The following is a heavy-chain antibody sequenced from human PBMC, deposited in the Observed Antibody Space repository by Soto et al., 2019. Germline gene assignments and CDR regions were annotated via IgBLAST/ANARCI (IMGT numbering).Heavy chain of an antibody. Sequence: GGSLRLSCAASGFTFSNAWMSWVRQAPGKGLEWVGRIKSKTDGGTTDYAAPVKGRFTISRDDSKNTLYLQMNSLKTEDTAVYYCTRYCSSTSCYADYYYYYYMDVWGKGTTVTVSS. CDR2: IKSKTDGGTT. D-gene: IGHD2-2*01. CDR1: GFTFSNAW. CDR3: TRYCSSTSCYADYYYYYYMDV. V-gene: IGHV3-15*01. J-gene: IGHJ6*03.